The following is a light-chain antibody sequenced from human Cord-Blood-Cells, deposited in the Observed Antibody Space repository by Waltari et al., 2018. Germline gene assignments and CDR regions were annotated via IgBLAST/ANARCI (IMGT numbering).Light chain of an antibody. CDR1: SSDVGSYNL. J-gene: IGLJ2*01. CDR2: EGS. Sequence: QSALTQPASVSGSPGQSITISCTGTSSDVGSYNLVSWYQQHPGKAPKLMIYEGSKRPSGVSNRFSGSKSGNTASLTISWLQAEDEADYYCCSYAGSYVVFGGGTKLTVL. V-gene: IGLV2-23*01. CDR3: CSYAGSYVV.